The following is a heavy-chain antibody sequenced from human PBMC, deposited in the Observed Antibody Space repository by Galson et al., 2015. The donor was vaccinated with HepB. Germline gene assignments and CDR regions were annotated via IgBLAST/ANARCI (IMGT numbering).Heavy chain of an antibody. Sequence: SVKVSCKASGGTFSSYAISWVRQAPGQGLEWMGGIIPIFGTANYAQKFQGRVTITADKSTSTAYMELSSLRSEDTAVYYCARDYGGTTAMHAFDIWGQGTMVTVSS. V-gene: IGHV1-69*06. CDR1: GGTFSSYA. CDR3: ARDYGGTTAMHAFDI. J-gene: IGHJ3*02. D-gene: IGHD1-7*01. CDR2: IIPIFGTA.